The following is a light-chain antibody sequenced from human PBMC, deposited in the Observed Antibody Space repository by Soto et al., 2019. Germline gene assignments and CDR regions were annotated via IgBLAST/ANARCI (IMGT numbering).Light chain of an antibody. Sequence: QSVLTQPASVSGSPGQSVTIYCTGTSSDVGGYNYVSWSQQHPGKAPKLMIYEVSNRPSGVSNRFSGSKSGNTASLTISGLQAEDEADYYCSSYTTTNTYVFGTGTKVTVL. CDR3: SSYTTTNTYV. J-gene: IGLJ1*01. V-gene: IGLV2-14*01. CDR2: EVS. CDR1: SSDVGGYNY.